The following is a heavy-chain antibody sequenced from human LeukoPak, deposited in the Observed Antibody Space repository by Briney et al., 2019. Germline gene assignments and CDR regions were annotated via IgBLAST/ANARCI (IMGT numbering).Heavy chain of an antibody. CDR1: GFTFSSYW. V-gene: IGHV3-74*01. D-gene: IGHD2-21*02. CDR3: ARAGYCGGDCYFWASSYYYYMDV. Sequence: GGSLRLSCAASGFTFSSYWMHWVRQAPGKGLVWVSRINSDESSTSYADAVKGRFTISRDNAKNTLYLQMNSLRAEDTAVYYCARAGYCGGDCYFWASSYYYYMDVWGKGTTVTVSS. J-gene: IGHJ6*03. CDR2: INSDESST.